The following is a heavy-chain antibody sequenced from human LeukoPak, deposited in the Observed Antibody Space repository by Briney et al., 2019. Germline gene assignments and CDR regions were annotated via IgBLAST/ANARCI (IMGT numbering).Heavy chain of an antibody. CDR3: AKDLNGGTGYRYFDY. Sequence: GGSLRLSCAASGFTFSSYAMSWVRQAPGKGLEWVSAISGSGGSTYYADSVKGRFTISRDNSKNTLYLQMNSLRAEDTAVYYCAKDLNGGTGYRYFDYWGRGTLVTVSS. V-gene: IGHV3-23*01. CDR2: ISGSGGST. CDR1: GFTFSSYA. J-gene: IGHJ4*02. D-gene: IGHD3/OR15-3a*01.